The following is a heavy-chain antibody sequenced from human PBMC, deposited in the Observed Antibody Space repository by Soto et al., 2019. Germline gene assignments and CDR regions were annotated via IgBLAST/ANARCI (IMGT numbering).Heavy chain of an antibody. CDR2: ISYDGSNK. V-gene: IGHV3-30-3*01. CDR3: ARDSWLLWFGESNYYYYGMDV. Sequence: GGSLRLSCAASGFTFSSYAMHWVRQAPGKXLEWVAVISYDGSNKYYADSVKGRFTISRDNSKNTLYLQMNSLRAEDTAVYYCARDSWLLWFGESNYYYYGMDVWGQGTTVTVSS. D-gene: IGHD3-10*01. J-gene: IGHJ6*02. CDR1: GFTFSSYA.